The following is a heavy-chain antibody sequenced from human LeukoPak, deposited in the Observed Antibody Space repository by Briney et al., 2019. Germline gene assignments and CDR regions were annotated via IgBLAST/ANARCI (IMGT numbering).Heavy chain of an antibody. CDR3: ARGGLSGSLNPFDY. CDR1: GFTFSSYA. J-gene: IGHJ4*02. CDR2: ISYDGSNK. D-gene: IGHD1-26*01. Sequence: GGSLRLSCAASGFTFSSYAMHWVRQAPGKGLEWVAVISYDGSNKYYADSVKGRFTISRDNSKNTLYLQMNSLRAEDTAVYYCARGGLSGSLNPFDYWGQGTLVTVSS. V-gene: IGHV3-30*01.